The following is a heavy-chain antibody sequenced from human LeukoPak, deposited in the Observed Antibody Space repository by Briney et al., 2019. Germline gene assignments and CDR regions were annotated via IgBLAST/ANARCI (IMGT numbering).Heavy chain of an antibody. D-gene: IGHD4-17*01. CDR3: ARTTVTTPFDY. J-gene: IGHJ4*02. CDR1: GGSFSGYY. CDR2: INHSGST. Sequence: SETLSLTCAVYGGSFSGYYWSWIRQPPGKGLEWIGEINHSGSTNYNPSLKSRATISVDTSKNQFSLKLSPVTAADTAVYYCARTTVTTPFDYWGQGTLVTVSS. V-gene: IGHV4-34*01.